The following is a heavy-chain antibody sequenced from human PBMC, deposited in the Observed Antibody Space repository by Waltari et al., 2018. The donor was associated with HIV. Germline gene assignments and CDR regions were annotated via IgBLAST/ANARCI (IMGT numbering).Heavy chain of an antibody. CDR1: GGSISSYY. D-gene: IGHD3-16*01. CDR3: ARVPEETGGDGMDV. Sequence: QVQLQESGPGLVKPSETLSLTCTVSGGSISSYYWSWIRQPPGKGLEWIGYIYYSGSTNYNPSLKSRVTISVDTSKNQFSLKLSSVTAADTAVYYCARVPEETGGDGMDVWGQGTTVTVSS. CDR2: IYYSGST. J-gene: IGHJ6*02. V-gene: IGHV4-59*01.